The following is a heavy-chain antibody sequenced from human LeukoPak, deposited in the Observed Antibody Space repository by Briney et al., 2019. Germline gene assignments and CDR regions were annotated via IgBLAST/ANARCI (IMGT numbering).Heavy chain of an antibody. CDR1: GGSISSYY. Sequence: SETLSLTCTVSGGSISSYYWSWIRQPAGKGLEWIGRIYTSWSTNYNPSLKSRVTMSVDTSKNQFSLKLSSVTAADTAVYYCARVFGYGDYVHFDYWGQGTLVTVSS. CDR2: IYTSWST. V-gene: IGHV4-4*07. J-gene: IGHJ4*02. CDR3: ARVFGYGDYVHFDY. D-gene: IGHD4-17*01.